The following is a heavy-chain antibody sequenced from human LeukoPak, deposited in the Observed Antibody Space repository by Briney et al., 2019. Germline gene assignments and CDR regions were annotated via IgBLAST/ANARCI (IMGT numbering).Heavy chain of an antibody. J-gene: IGHJ4*02. CDR2: INGDGSAT. CDR1: GFTFSGHW. V-gene: IGHV3-74*01. D-gene: IGHD7-27*01. Sequence: PGVSLSLSCAASGFTFSGHWMYWLRQAPGKGLAWVSRINGDGSATNYAGSMKGRFTISRDNAKNILYLQMNSLREDDTAVYYCARDINWGQVDYWGQGTLVTVSS. CDR3: ARDINWGQVDY.